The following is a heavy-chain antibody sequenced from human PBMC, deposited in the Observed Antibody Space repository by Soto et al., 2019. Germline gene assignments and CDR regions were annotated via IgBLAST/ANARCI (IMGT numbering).Heavy chain of an antibody. D-gene: IGHD2-21*02. Sequence: EVQLLESGGGLVQPGGSLRLSCAASGFTFSNYAINWVRLAPGKGLEWVSGISGGGGSTYYADSVKGRFTIFRDTSKNTVFLQMNSLRADDTAVYYCAKGFIVVVTVFRPYDAFDVWGQWTMVTVSS. CDR1: GFTFSNYA. CDR3: AKGFIVVVTVFRPYDAFDV. J-gene: IGHJ3*01. CDR2: ISGGGGST. V-gene: IGHV3-23*01.